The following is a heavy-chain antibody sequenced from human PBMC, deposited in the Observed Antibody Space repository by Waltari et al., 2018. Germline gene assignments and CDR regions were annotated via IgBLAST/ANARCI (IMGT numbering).Heavy chain of an antibody. V-gene: IGHV3-48*03. D-gene: IGHD3-22*01. CDR1: GFTSSRYE. Sequence: EVQLVESGGGLVQPGGSLRLSCAASGFTSSRYEMNWVRQAPGKGLEWVSYISSSGSTIYYADSVKGRFTISRDNAKNSLYLQMNSLRAEDTAVYYCTREGGHYYDSSGFFDIWGQGTMVTVSS. J-gene: IGHJ3*02. CDR3: TREGGHYYDSSGFFDI. CDR2: ISSSGSTI.